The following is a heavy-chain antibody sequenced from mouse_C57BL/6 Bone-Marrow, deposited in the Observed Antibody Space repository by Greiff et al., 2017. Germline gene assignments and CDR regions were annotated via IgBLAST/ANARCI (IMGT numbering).Heavy chain of an antibody. V-gene: IGHV5-9*01. Sequence: EVQLVESGGGLVKPGGSLKLSCAASGFTFSSYTMYWVRQTPEKRLEWVATISGGGGDTYYPHSVKGRCTISRDNAKNTLYKQMSSLRSEDTSLYYCARHALIYYYCSYAMDYYGRGTSVTVSS. D-gene: IGHD1-1*01. CDR3: ARHALIYYYCSYAMDY. J-gene: IGHJ4*01. CDR1: GFTFSSYT. CDR2: ISGGGGDT.